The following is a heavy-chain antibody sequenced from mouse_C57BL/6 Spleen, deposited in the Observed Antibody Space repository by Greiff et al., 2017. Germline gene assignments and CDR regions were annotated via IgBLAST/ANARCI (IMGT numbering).Heavy chain of an antibody. D-gene: IGHD2-3*01. V-gene: IGHV1-53*01. CDR3: ARSPFYDGYYNYFDY. Sequence: VKLMESGPELVKPGASVKISCKASGYSFTSYYIHWVKQRPGQGLEWIGNINPSNGGTNYNEKFKSKATLTVDKSSSTAYMQLSSLTSEDSAVYYCARSPFYDGYYNYFDYWGQGTTLTVSS. J-gene: IGHJ2*01. CDR2: INPSNGGT. CDR1: GYSFTSYY.